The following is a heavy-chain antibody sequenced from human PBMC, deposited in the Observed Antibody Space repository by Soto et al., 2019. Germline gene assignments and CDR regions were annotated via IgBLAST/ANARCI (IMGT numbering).Heavy chain of an antibody. J-gene: IGHJ6*02. CDR3: ARDYYEILTGYYKSYYCYGMDV. V-gene: IGHV1-18*01. D-gene: IGHD3-9*01. Sequence: QVQLVQSGAEVKKPGASVKVSCKASGYTFTSYGISWVRQAPGQGLEWMGWISAYNGNTNYAQKLQGRVTMTTDTSTSTGYMELRSLRSDDTAVYYRARDYYEILTGYYKSYYCYGMDVWGQGTTVTGSS. CDR1: GYTFTSYG. CDR2: ISAYNGNT.